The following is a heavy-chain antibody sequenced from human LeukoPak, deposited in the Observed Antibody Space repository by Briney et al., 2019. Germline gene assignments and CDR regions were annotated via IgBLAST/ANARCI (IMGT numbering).Heavy chain of an antibody. CDR3: ARDGSWGDYQFYFYMDV. D-gene: IGHD2-2*01. V-gene: IGHV3-23*01. J-gene: IGHJ6*03. CDR1: GFTFGGFA. CDR2: ISASGHYI. Sequence: GGSLRLSCEASGFTFGGFAMSWVRQAPGKGLEWLSGISASGHYIYNADSVKGRFSISRDNSKNTLYIEMNSLRAEDTAVYYCARDGSWGDYQFYFYMDVWGKGTTVTVSS.